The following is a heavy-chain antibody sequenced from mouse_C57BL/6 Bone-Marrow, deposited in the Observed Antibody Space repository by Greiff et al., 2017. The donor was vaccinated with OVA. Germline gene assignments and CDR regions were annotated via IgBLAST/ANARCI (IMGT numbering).Heavy chain of an antibody. D-gene: IGHD2-5*01. J-gene: IGHJ3*01. CDR1: GYTFTGYW. CDR2: ILPGSGST. Sequence: VQLQQSGAELMKPGASVKLSCKATGYTFTGYWIEWVKQRPGEILPGSGSTNYNEKFKGKATFTADTSSNTAYMQLSSLTTEDSAIYYCARLDYYSNYEGFAYWGQGTLVTVSA. CDR3: ARLDYYSNYEGFAY. V-gene: IGHV1-9*01.